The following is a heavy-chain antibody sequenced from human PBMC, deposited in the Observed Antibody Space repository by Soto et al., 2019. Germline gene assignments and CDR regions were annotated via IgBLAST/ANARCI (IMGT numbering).Heavy chain of an antibody. CDR2: NITLFGTA. CDR1: GRPFSSYA. D-gene: IGHD5-18*01. CDR3: ARAQDTAMAIYYYYGMVV. J-gene: IGHJ6*02. Sequence: PVKVSCKASGRPFSSYAISWVRQAPGQGLEWLGGNITLFGTANYAQKFQGRVTMTADNTPSTAYMELSSLRSEDTTVFYCARAQDTAMAIYYYYGMVVWGQGTTVTVSS. V-gene: IGHV1-69*06.